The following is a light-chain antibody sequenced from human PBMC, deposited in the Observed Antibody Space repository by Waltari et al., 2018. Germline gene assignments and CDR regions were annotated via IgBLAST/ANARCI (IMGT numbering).Light chain of an antibody. CDR2: DAS. J-gene: IGKJ1*01. CDR1: QSVRSSY. CDR3: QQHDNSLWT. Sequence: EIVLTQSPGTLSLSPGESATLSCRASQSVRSSYLAWYQQKPGQAPRLLIFDASTRASGIPDRFSGSGSGTDFTLTITRLEPEDFAVYFCQQHDNSLWTLGQGTKVEVK. V-gene: IGKV3-20*01.